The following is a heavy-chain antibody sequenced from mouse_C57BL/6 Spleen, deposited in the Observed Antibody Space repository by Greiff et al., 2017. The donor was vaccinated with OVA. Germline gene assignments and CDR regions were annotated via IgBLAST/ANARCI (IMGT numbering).Heavy chain of an antibody. CDR3: ARAGKDDSFDY. J-gene: IGHJ2*01. CDR2: INYDGSST. D-gene: IGHD4-1*01. CDR1: GFTFSDYY. V-gene: IGHV5-16*01. Sequence: DVQLVESEGGLVQPGSSMKLSCTASGFTFSDYYMAWVRQVPEKGLEWVANINYDGSSTYYLDSLKSRFIISRDNAKNILYLQMSSLKSEDTATYYCARAGKDDSFDYWGQGTTLTVSS.